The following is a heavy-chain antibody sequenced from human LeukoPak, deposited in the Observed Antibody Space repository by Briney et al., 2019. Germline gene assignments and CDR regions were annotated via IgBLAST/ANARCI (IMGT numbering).Heavy chain of an antibody. V-gene: IGHV3-23*01. CDR3: ARGSLWLQLDY. CDR1: GFTFSSYA. CDR2: ISGSGGST. J-gene: IGHJ4*02. Sequence: GSLILSCAASGFTFSSYAMSWVRRAPGKGLEWGSAISGSGGSTYYADSVKGRFTISRDNSKNTLYLQMNSLRAEDTAVYYCARGSLWLQLDYWGQGTLVTVSS. D-gene: IGHD5-24*01.